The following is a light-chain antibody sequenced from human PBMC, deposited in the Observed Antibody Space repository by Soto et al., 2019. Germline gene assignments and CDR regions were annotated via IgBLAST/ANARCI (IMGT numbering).Light chain of an antibody. V-gene: IGKV3-20*01. CDR3: QQYGSSPWT. CDR1: QSVSSSY. Sequence: EIALTQSPGTLSLSPGERATLSCRARQSVSSSYLAWYQQKPGQAPRLLISGASSRATGIPDRFSGSGSGTDFTLTISRLEPEDFAEYYCQQYGSSPWTFGQGTKVEIK. J-gene: IGKJ1*01. CDR2: GAS.